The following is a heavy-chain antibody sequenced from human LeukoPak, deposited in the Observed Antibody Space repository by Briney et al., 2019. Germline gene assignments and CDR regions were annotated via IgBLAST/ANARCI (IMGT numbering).Heavy chain of an antibody. Sequence: GGSLRLSCAASGFTFSSYGMHWVRQAPGKGLEWVAVIWYDGGNKYYADSVKGRFTISRDNSKNTLYLQMNSLRAEDTAVYYCARRYCSSTSCYTGYDYWGQGTLVTVSS. J-gene: IGHJ4*02. CDR1: GFTFSSYG. V-gene: IGHV3-33*01. CDR3: ARRYCSSTSCYTGYDY. CDR2: IWYDGGNK. D-gene: IGHD2-2*02.